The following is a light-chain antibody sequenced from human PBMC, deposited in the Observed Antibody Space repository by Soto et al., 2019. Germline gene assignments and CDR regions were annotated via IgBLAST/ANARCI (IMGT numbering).Light chain of an antibody. V-gene: IGKV3-20*01. CDR1: QSVSSSY. CDR3: QQYASSPVYT. J-gene: IGKJ2*01. Sequence: EIVLTQSPGTLSLSPGERATLSCRASQSVSSSYLAWYQQKPGQAPRLLIYGASSRATGIPDRFSGSGSGTDFTLTISRLEPEDFAEYSSQQYASSPVYTFGHGTKLEIK. CDR2: GAS.